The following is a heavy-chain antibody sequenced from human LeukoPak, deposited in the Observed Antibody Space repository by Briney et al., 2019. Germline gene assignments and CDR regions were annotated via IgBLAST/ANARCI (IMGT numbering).Heavy chain of an antibody. CDR1: GYSFSGYY. CDR2: INPDSGGT. CDR3: ARGRAMDYNYDMDV. D-gene: IGHD3/OR15-3a*01. V-gene: IGHV1-2*02. J-gene: IGHJ6*02. Sequence: ASVKVSCKASGYSFSGYYLQWVRQAPGQGLEWMGWINPDSGGTEYAQRFQGRVTMTRDKSISTAYMELSRLRSDDTAVYFCARGRAMDYNYDMDVWGQGTTVTVSS.